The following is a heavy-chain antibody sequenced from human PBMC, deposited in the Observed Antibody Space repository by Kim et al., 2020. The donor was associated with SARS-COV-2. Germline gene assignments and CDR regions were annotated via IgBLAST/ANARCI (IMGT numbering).Heavy chain of an antibody. J-gene: IGHJ3*02. V-gene: IGHV3-11*06. Sequence: DWLEGRFTVSRDNARNSVFLQMNSLRVDDTAVYYCARVDRGVSNHDAFDIWGQGTMVTVSS. D-gene: IGHD2-8*01. CDR3: ARVDRGVSNHDAFDI.